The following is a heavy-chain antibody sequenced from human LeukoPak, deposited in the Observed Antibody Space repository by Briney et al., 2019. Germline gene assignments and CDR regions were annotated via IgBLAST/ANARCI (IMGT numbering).Heavy chain of an antibody. J-gene: IGHJ4*02. CDR1: GFIFSNYW. D-gene: IGHD6-13*01. CDR3: ATERDSSWTFDS. Sequence: GGSLRLSCAASGFIFSNYWMSWVRQAPGKGLEWVANIYQDGSEKNYVDSVKGRFTISRGNAKNSLFLQMSSLRAEDTAVYYCATERDSSWTFDSWGQGTLVTVSS. V-gene: IGHV3-7*01. CDR2: IYQDGSEK.